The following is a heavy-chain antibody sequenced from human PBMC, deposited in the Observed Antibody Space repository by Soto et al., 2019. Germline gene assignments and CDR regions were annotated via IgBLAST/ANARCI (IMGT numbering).Heavy chain of an antibody. J-gene: IGHJ6*02. CDR3: ARMCDVPYYSYGMDV. CDR1: GYTFTSYG. D-gene: IGHD2-21*02. CDR2: INGYNGNT. Sequence: QVQLVQSGAEVKKPGASVKVSCKASGYTFTSYGISWVRQAPGQGLEWMGWINGYNGNTNHAQKLQGRVTMSTDTSTSTASMELRSLRSDDSAVYYCARMCDVPYYSYGMDVWGQGTTVTVSS. V-gene: IGHV1-18*01.